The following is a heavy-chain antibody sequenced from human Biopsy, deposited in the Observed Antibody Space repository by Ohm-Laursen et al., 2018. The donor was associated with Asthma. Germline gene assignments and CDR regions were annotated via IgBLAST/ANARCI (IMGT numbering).Heavy chain of an antibody. V-gene: IGHV4-59*01. CDR2: IYYSGGT. J-gene: IGHJ4*02. CDR3: ARGISRVTGLFDHFDS. Sequence: SETLSLTCTVSGVSISSDHWSWIRQPPGKGLEWIGHIYYSGGTNYQPSLKSRVTISVDTSKNQFSLKLRSVTAADAAVYYCARGISRVTGLFDHFDSWGQGTLVTVSS. D-gene: IGHD2-21*02. CDR1: GVSISSDH.